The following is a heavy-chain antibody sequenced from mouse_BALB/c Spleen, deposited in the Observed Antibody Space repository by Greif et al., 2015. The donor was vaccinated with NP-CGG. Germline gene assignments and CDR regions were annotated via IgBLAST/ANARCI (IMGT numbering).Heavy chain of an antibody. V-gene: IGHV1-18*01. CDR2: INPNNGGT. D-gene: IGHD2-4*01. Sequence: EVQLQQSGPELVKPGASVKIPCKASGYTFTDYNMDWVKQSHGKSLEWIGDINPNNGGTIYNQKFKGKATLPVDKSSSTAYMELRSLTSEDTAVYYCARSGGAMITGFAYWGQGTLVTVSA. CDR3: ARSGGAMITGFAY. J-gene: IGHJ3*01. CDR1: GYTFTDYN.